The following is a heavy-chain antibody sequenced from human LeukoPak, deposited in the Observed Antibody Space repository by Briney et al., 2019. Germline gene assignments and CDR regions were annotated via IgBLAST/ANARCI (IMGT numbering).Heavy chain of an antibody. CDR2: ISSSSYI. CDR3: ARVQGFEGAFDI. D-gene: IGHD3-16*01. CDR1: GFTFSSYS. V-gene: IGHV3-21*01. J-gene: IGHJ3*02. Sequence: GGSLRLSCAASGFTFSSYSMNWVRQAPGKGLEWVSSISSSSYIYYADSVKGRFTISRDNAKNSLYLQMNSLRAEDTAVYYCARVQGFEGAFDIWGQGTMVTVSS.